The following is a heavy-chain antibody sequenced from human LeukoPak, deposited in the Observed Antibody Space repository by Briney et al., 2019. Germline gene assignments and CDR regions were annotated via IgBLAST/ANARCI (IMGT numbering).Heavy chain of an antibody. J-gene: IGHJ6*03. Sequence: PSETLSLTCAVYGGSFSGYYWSWIRQPPGKGLEWIGEINHSGSTNYNPSLKSRVTISVDTSKNQFSLKLSSVTAADTAVYYCARAHYYYGSGSYQTYYYYYYMDVWGKGTTVTISS. CDR2: INHSGST. D-gene: IGHD3-10*01. CDR1: GGSFSGYY. CDR3: ARAHYYYGSGSYQTYYYYYYMDV. V-gene: IGHV4-34*01.